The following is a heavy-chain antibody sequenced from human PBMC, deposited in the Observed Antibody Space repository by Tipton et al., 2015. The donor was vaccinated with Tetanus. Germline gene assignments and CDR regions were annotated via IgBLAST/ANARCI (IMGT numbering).Heavy chain of an antibody. CDR1: GFTFRSSW. V-gene: IGHV3-7*01. D-gene: IGHD1-26*01. J-gene: IGHJ4*02. CDR3: AKTGRDYDY. CDR2: INPGGSEG. Sequence: SLRLSCAASGFTFRSSWMSWVRQAPGEGLEWVANINPGGSEGYYVDSVKGRFTISRDNTKNSLFLQMNSLRVEDTAIYYCAKTGRDYDYWGQGTLVTVSS.